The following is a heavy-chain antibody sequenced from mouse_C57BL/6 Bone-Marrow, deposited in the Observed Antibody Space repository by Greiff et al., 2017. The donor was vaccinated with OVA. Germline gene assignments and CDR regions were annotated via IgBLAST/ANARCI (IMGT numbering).Heavy chain of an antibody. D-gene: IGHD3-2*02. Sequence: VQLQQSGAELVKPGAPVKISCKASGYAFSSSWLNGVTRRPGKGHEWIGQIYPGDGVTNYNGKFKGKATLTADKSSSTDYMQLSTLTSEDSAVYFCVRGAQATWAYGGQGTLVTVSA. CDR3: VRGAQATWAY. V-gene: IGHV1-80*01. CDR2: IYPGDGVT. CDR1: GYAFSSSW. J-gene: IGHJ3*01.